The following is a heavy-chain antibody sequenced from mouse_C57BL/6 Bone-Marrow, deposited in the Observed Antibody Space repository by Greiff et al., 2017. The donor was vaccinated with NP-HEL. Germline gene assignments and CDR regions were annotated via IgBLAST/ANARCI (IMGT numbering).Heavy chain of an antibody. CDR2: IDPANGNT. Sequence: EVQLVESVAELVRPGASVKLSCTASGFNIKNTYMHWVKQRPEQGLEWIGRIDPANGNTKYAPKFQGKATITADTSSNTAYLQLSSLTSEDTAIYYCARPFITTVVDDSYAMDYWGQGTSVTVSS. D-gene: IGHD1-1*01. J-gene: IGHJ4*01. V-gene: IGHV14-3*01. CDR1: GFNIKNTY. CDR3: ARPFITTVVDDSYAMDY.